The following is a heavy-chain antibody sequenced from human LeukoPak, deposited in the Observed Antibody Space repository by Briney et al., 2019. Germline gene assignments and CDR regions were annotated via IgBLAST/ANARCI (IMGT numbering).Heavy chain of an antibody. CDR3: VRDCGFHTFDY. D-gene: IGHD2-21*01. J-gene: IGHJ4*02. CDR2: IKEDGSEK. Sequence: GGSLRLSCAASGFTFSRYWMTWVRQAPGKGLEYVVNIKEDGSEKYYVDSVKGRFTISRDNAKNSLYLQMSSLRGDDTAVYYCVRDCGFHTFDYWGQGTLVTVSS. V-gene: IGHV3-7*05. CDR1: GFTFSRYW.